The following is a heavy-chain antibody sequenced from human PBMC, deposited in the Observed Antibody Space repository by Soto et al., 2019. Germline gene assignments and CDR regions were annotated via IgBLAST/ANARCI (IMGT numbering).Heavy chain of an antibody. D-gene: IGHD1-1*01. V-gene: IGHV1-18*01. CDR3: ARERRREVVQPQFRNWWFDP. J-gene: IGHJ5*02. Sequence: GASVKVSCKASGYTFTSDVITWVRQAPGQGLEWMGWISVYNGNTSYAQKFQGRVSMTTDTSTNTAYMELGSLSSDDTAVYYCARERRREVVQPQFRNWWFDPWGQGTLVTVSS. CDR2: ISVYNGNT. CDR1: GYTFTSDV.